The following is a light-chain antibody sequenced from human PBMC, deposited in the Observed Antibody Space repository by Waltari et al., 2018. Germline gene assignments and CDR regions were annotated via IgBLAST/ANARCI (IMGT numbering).Light chain of an antibody. CDR3: QHYGRSAIT. CDR2: GAS. V-gene: IGKV3-20*01. CDR1: ESITTHF. J-gene: IGKJ5*01. Sequence: EIVLTQSPVTLSLSPGERATPSCRASESITTHFIAWYQQKPGQAPRLLIHGASIRATGISDFFSGSGSGTDFTLTISRLEPEDFAVYYCQHYGRSAITFGQGTRLDIK.